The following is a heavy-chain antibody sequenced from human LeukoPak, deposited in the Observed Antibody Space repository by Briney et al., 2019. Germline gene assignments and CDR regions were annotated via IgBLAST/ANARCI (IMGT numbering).Heavy chain of an antibody. D-gene: IGHD2-15*01. Sequence: GGSLRLSCAASGFTFSSYSMNWVRQAPGKGLEWVGRIRSKTAGGTTDFAAPVKGRFAIFRDDSENTVYLQMNSLTVEDTAVYYCSQGSGQYFHYWGQGTLVTVSS. V-gene: IGHV3-15*07. J-gene: IGHJ4*02. CDR3: SQGSGQYFHY. CDR2: IRSKTAGGTT. CDR1: GFTFSSYS.